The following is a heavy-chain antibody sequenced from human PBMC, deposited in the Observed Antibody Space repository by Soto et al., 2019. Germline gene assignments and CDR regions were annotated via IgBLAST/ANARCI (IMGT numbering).Heavy chain of an antibody. D-gene: IGHD4-17*01. Sequence: QVQLVESGGGVVQPGRSLRLSCAASGFTFSSYGMHWVRQAPGKGLEWVAVISYDGSNKYYADSVKGRFTISRDNSKNTLYLQMNSLRAEDTAVYYCAKDHVGGDFTNWGQGTPVTVSS. CDR3: AKDHVGGDFTN. J-gene: IGHJ4*02. CDR1: GFTFSSYG. CDR2: ISYDGSNK. V-gene: IGHV3-30*18.